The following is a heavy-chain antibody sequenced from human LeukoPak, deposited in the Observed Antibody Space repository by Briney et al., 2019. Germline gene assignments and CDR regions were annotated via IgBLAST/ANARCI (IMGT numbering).Heavy chain of an antibody. CDR1: GFTFSSYG. D-gene: IGHD2-21*02. V-gene: IGHV3-66*01. CDR3: ARVMTAITNWFDP. J-gene: IGHJ5*02. Sequence: GGSLRLSCAASGFTFSSYGIHWVRQAPGKGLEWVSVIYRDGSTYYADSVKGRFTISRDNSKSTLYLQMNNLRVEDTAVYYCARVMTAITNWFDPWGQGTLVTVSS. CDR2: IYRDGST.